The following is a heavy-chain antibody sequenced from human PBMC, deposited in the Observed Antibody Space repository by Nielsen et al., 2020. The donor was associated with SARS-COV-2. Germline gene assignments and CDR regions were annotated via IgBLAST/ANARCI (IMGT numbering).Heavy chain of an antibody. CDR1: GYSFTSYW. CDR2: IYPGDSDT. CDR3: ASQNNTYYYGQAFDI. J-gene: IGHJ3*02. D-gene: IGHD3-10*01. Sequence: GESLKISCKGSGYSFTSYWIGWVHQMPGKGLEWMGSIYPGDSDTRYSPSFQGQVTISADKSISTAYLQWSSLKASDTAMYYCASQNNTYYYGQAFDIWGQGTMVTVSS. V-gene: IGHV5-51*07.